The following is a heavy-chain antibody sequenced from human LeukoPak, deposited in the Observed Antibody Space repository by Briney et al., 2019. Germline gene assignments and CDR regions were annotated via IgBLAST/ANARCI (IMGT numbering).Heavy chain of an antibody. CDR1: GGSISSYY. Sequence: SETLSLTCTVSGGSISSYYWSWIRQPPGKGLEWIGYIYYSGSTNYNPSLKSRVTISVDTSKSQFSLKLSSVTAADTAVYYCARVGSYGFRGMDVWGQGTTVTVSS. D-gene: IGHD5-18*01. V-gene: IGHV4-59*01. CDR2: IYYSGST. CDR3: ARVGSYGFRGMDV. J-gene: IGHJ6*02.